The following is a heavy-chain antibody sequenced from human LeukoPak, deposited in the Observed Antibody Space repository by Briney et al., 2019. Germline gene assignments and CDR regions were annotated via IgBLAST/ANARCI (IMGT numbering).Heavy chain of an antibody. J-gene: IGHJ4*02. Sequence: GGSLRLSCAASGFTFSSYGMHWVRQAPGKGLEWVAFIRYDGSNKYYADSVKGRYTISRDNSKNTLYLQMNSLRAEDTAVYYCAKGLGSSTRDPYFDYWGQGTLVTVSS. CDR2: IRYDGSNK. D-gene: IGHD2-2*01. CDR3: AKGLGSSTRDPYFDY. CDR1: GFTFSSYG. V-gene: IGHV3-30*02.